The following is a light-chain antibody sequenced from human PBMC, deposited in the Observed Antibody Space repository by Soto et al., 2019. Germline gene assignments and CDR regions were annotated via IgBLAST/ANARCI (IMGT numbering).Light chain of an antibody. CDR3: QQYGSSLYT. J-gene: IGKJ2*01. Sequence: EIVLKQSPGTLSLSPGESATLSCRASQSVSSSYLAWYPQKPGQAPRLLIYGASSRATGIPDRFSGSGSGTDFTLTISRLEPEDFAVYYCQQYGSSLYTFGQGTKLEIK. CDR2: GAS. CDR1: QSVSSSY. V-gene: IGKV3-20*01.